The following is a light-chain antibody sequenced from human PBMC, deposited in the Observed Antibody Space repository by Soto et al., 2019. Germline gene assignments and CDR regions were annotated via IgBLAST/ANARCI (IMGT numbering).Light chain of an antibody. J-gene: IGLJ3*02. CDR2: SNN. CDR1: SSNIGSNT. CDR3: AAWDGSLNGRV. V-gene: IGLV1-44*01. Sequence: QSVLTQPPSASGTPGQRVTISCSGSSSNIGSNTVNWYQQLPGTAPKLLIYSNNQRPSGVPDRFSGSKSGTSASLAISGLQSEDEADYYCAAWDGSLNGRVFGGGTKVTDL.